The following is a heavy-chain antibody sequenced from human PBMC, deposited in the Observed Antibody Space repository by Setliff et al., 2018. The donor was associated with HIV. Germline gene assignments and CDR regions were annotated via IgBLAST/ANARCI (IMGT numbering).Heavy chain of an antibody. CDR2: ISWNSGDI. Sequence: PGGSLRLSCAASGFTFDDYAMHWVRQAPGKGLEWVSGISWNSGDIGYVDSVKGRFTISRDNAKNSLYLQMNSLRAEDMALYYCAKGGYGSGSYYYFDYWGQGTLVTVSS. D-gene: IGHD3-10*01. CDR1: GFTFDDYA. V-gene: IGHV3-9*03. CDR3: AKGGYGSGSYYYFDY. J-gene: IGHJ4*02.